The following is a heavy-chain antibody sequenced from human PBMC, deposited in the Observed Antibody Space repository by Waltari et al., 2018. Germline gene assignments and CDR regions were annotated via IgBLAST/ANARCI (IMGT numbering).Heavy chain of an antibody. V-gene: IGHV1-18*01. Sequence: QVQLVQSGAEVKKPGASVKVSCKASGYTFTSYGISWVRQAPGQGLEWMGWISAYNGNTNYAQKLQGRVTITRNTSISTAYMELSSLRSEDTAVYYCARVGFYYGSGSSISHFDYWGQGTLVTVSS. CDR2: ISAYNGNT. D-gene: IGHD3-10*01. CDR1: GYTFTSYG. J-gene: IGHJ4*02. CDR3: ARVGFYYGSGSSISHFDY.